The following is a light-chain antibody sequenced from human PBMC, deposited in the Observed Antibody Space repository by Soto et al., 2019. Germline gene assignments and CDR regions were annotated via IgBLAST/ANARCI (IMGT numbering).Light chain of an antibody. J-gene: IGLJ2*01. CDR2: EDS. Sequence: SYELTQPPSVSVSPGHTARITCSGDALPKKYAYWYQQKSGQAPVLVIYEDSIRPSGIPARCSGYSSGTMATLTISGAQVGDGDDYYCYSTDHSGSQAVFGGGTKLTVL. CDR1: ALPKKY. V-gene: IGLV3-10*03. CDR3: YSTDHSGSQAV.